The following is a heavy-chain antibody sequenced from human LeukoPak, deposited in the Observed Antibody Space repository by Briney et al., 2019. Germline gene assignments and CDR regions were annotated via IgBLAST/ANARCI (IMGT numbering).Heavy chain of an antibody. CDR1: GFTFTTHW. D-gene: IGHD5-12*01. J-gene: IGHJ4*02. CDR2: KPDGSDT. CDR3: ARGKYGGYFIDY. V-gene: IGHV3-74*01. Sequence: GGSLRLSCRASGFTFTTHWIHWVRQAPGKGLVWVSRKPDGSDTNYADSVKGRFTISRDNAKNTVYLQMNSLRAEDTAVYHCARGKYGGYFIDYWGQGTLVTVSS.